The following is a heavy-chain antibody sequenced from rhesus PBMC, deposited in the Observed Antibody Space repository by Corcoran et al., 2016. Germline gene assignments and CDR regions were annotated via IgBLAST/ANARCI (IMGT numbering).Heavy chain of an antibody. CDR1: GGSVSSSY. CDR3: ASDIVVVFTAMHAFDV. CDR2: IYGSGSST. V-gene: IGHV4-169*02. Sequence: QLQLQESGPGLVKPSETLSVTCAVSGGSVSSSYWSWIRQAPGKGLEWIGYIYGSGSSTNYNPSLKSRGTLSVDTAKNQRALKLSSVTASETAVYYCASDIVVVFTAMHAFDVWGQGLRVTVSS. J-gene: IGHJ3*01. D-gene: IGHD2-27*01.